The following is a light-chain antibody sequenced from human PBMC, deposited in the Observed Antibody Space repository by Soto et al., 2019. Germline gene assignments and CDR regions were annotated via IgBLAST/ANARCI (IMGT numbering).Light chain of an antibody. V-gene: IGLV2-14*01. CDR2: DVS. CDR1: SCDVGGYDY. Sequence: QSVLTQPASVSGSPGQTITISCAGTSCDVGGYDYVSWHQQHPGKAPKLMIDDVSKRPSGVSNRFSGSKSGNTASLTISGLQAEDEADYYCSSKRGSTGGFGTGTKVTVL. CDR3: SSKRGSTGG. J-gene: IGLJ1*01.